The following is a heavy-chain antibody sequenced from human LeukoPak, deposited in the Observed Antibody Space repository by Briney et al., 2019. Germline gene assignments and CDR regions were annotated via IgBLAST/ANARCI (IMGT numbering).Heavy chain of an antibody. D-gene: IGHD2-21*01. V-gene: IGHV3-74*01. CDR1: GFTFSRYW. J-gene: IGHJ4*02. CDR2: INSDGSST. Sequence: GGSLRLSCAASGFTFSRYWMHWVRQAPGKGLEWVSRINSDGSSTTYADSVKGRFTISRDNAKNTLYLQMNSLRAEDTAVYYCVRDPNYSENFDYWGQGALVTV. CDR3: VRDPNYSENFDY.